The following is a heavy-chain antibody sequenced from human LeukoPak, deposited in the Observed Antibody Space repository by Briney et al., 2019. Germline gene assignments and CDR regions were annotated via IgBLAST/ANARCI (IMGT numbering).Heavy chain of an antibody. CDR1: GFTFSSYG. J-gene: IGHJ4*02. Sequence: GSLRLSCAASGFTFSSYGMHWVRQAPGKGLEWVAVISYDGSNKYYADSVKGRFTISRDNSKNTLYLQMNSLRAEDTAVYYCAKDYGGNSILDYWGQGTLVTVS. D-gene: IGHD4-23*01. CDR3: AKDYGGNSILDY. V-gene: IGHV3-30*18. CDR2: ISYDGSNK.